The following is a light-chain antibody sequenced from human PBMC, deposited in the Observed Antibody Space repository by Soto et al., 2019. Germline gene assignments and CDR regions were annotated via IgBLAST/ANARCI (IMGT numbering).Light chain of an antibody. CDR3: QSVDSSGVFNV. J-gene: IGLJ1*01. CDR2: KNT. V-gene: IGLV3-25*01. CDR1: AMPEQY. Sequence: SYELSQPPSVSVSPGQTAGISCSGDAMPEQYGYWYQQKPGQAPMLVIYKNTERPSGIPERFSGSSSGTTVTLTISGVQAEDEADYFCQSVDSSGVFNVFGTGTKVTVL.